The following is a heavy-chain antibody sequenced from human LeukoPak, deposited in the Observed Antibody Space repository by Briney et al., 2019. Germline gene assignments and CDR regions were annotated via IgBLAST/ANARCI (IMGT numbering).Heavy chain of an antibody. CDR3: ARASNYYGSGSHFYYFDY. CDR1: GFTFSSYG. D-gene: IGHD3-10*01. J-gene: IGHJ4*02. CDR2: IRYDGSNK. V-gene: IGHV3-30*02. Sequence: GGSLRLSCAASGFTFSSYGMHWVRQAPGKGLEWVAFIRYDGSNKYYADSVKGRFTISRDNSKNTLYLQMNSLRAEDTAVYYCARASNYYGSGSHFYYFDYWGQGTLVTVSS.